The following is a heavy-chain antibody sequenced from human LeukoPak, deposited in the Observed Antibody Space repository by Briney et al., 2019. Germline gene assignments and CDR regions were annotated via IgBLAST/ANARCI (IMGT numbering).Heavy chain of an antibody. Sequence: SVKVPCKASGGTFSSYAISWVRQAPGQGLEWMGRIIPILGIANYAQKFQGRVTITADKSTSTAYMELSSLRSEDTAVYYCAREPRNYYDSSGGYWGQGTLGTVSS. D-gene: IGHD3-22*01. CDR2: IIPILGIA. CDR3: AREPRNYYDSSGGY. V-gene: IGHV1-69*04. J-gene: IGHJ4*02. CDR1: GGTFSSYA.